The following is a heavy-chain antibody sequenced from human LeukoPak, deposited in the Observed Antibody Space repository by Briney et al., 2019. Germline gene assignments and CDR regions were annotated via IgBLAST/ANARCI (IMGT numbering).Heavy chain of an antibody. CDR1: GGSISSYY. CDR2: IYYSGST. V-gene: IGHV4-59*01. Sequence: SSETLSLTCTVSGGSISSYYWSWIRQPPGKGLEWIGNIYYSGSTNYNPSLKSRVTISVDTSKNQFSLKLSSVTAADTAVYYCARDTAAGIWGQGTLVTVSS. CDR3: ARDTAAGI. D-gene: IGHD6-13*01. J-gene: IGHJ4*02.